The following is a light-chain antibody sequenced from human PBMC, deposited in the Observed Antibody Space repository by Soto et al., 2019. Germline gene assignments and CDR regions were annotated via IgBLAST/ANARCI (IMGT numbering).Light chain of an antibody. V-gene: IGLV2-11*01. CDR2: DVS. CDR1: SSDVGGYDF. Sequence: QSALTQPRSVSGSPGQSVTISCTGTSSDVGGYDFVSWYQQYPGKVPKLIIYDVSQRPSGVPDRLSASKSDNTASLTISGLQAEDEADYYCCSYAGSYTLFGGGTQLTVL. J-gene: IGLJ7*01. CDR3: CSYAGSYTL.